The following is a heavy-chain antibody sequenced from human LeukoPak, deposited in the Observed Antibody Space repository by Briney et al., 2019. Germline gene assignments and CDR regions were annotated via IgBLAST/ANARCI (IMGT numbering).Heavy chain of an antibody. CDR2: ISYDGSNK. J-gene: IGHJ4*02. D-gene: IGHD2-8*02. CDR1: GFTFSSYG. V-gene: IGHV3-30*03. Sequence: GGSLRLSCAASGFTFSSYGMHWVRQAPGKGLEWVAVISYDGSNKYYADSVKGRFTVSSDVSKNTLYLQMNNLRGEDTAVYYCASRHCSGENCYAGPLDFWGQGIQVTVSS. CDR3: ASRHCSGENCYAGPLDF.